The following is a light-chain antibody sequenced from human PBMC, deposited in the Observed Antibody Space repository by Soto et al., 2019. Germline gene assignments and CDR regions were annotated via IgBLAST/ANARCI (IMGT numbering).Light chain of an antibody. CDR1: QSVSSSF. Sequence: EIVLTQSPGTLSLSPGERATLSCRASQSVSSSFLAWYQQKPGQAPRLLIYNASSRATGIPDRFSGSGSGTDFTLTISRLEPEDFAVYYCQQYDSTPQTFGQGTTVEIK. V-gene: IGKV3-20*01. CDR3: QQYDSTPQT. CDR2: NAS. J-gene: IGKJ1*01.